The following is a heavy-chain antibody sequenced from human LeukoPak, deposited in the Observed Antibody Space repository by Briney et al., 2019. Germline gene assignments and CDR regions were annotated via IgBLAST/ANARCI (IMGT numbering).Heavy chain of an antibody. D-gene: IGHD6-6*01. CDR2: ISYDGSNK. J-gene: IGHJ6*02. CDR1: GFTFSNYG. V-gene: IGHV3-30*18. CDR3: AKDSSSSNYYYGLDV. Sequence: GGSLRLSCAASGFTFSNYGMHWVRQAPGKGLEWVAIISYDGSNKYYADSVKGRFTISRDNSKNTLYLQMNSLRAEDTAVYYCAKDSSSSNYYYGLDVWGQGTTVTVSS.